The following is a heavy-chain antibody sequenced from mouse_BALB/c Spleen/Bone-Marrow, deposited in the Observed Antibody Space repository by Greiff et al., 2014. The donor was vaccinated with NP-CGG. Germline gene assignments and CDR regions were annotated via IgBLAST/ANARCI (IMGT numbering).Heavy chain of an antibody. CDR2: ISYSGDT. CDR1: GYSITSDYA. CDR3: ARRGYYGSSLDY. Sequence: EVQLMESGPGLVKPSQSLSLTCTVTGYSITSDYAWNWIRQFPGNKLEWMGYISYSGDTSYNPSLKSRISITRDTSKNQFFLQLNSVTTADTATYYCARRGYYGSSLDYWGQGTTLTVSS. D-gene: IGHD1-1*01. J-gene: IGHJ2*01. V-gene: IGHV3-2*02.